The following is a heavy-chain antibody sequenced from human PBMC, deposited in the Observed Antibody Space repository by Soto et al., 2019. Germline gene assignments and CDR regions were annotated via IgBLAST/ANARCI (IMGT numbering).Heavy chain of an antibody. CDR2: ISAYNGNT. CDR3: GVAYYDFWGGSSEYFQH. D-gene: IGHD3-3*01. Sequence: ASVKVSCKASGYTFTSYGISWVRQAPGQGLEWMGWISAYNGNTNYAQKLQGRVTMTTDTSTSTAYMELRSLRSDDTAVYYCGVAYYDFWGGSSEYFQHWGQGTLVTVSS. CDR1: GYTFTSYG. J-gene: IGHJ1*01. V-gene: IGHV1-18*01.